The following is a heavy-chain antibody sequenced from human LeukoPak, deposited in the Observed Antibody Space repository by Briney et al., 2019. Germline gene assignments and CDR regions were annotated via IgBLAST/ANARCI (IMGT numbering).Heavy chain of an antibody. CDR2: IYGSGNT. D-gene: IGHD5/OR15-5a*01. Sequence: SGTLSLTCTVSSGAISTSHWLSWVRQPPGKGLEWIGEIYGSGNTNYNPSLKSRVTMSVDKTRIHLSLKLHSVTAADTAVYYCATKLSTDPRYFDYWGQEILVTVSS. V-gene: IGHV4-4*02. J-gene: IGHJ4*02. CDR1: SGAISTSHW. CDR3: ATKLSTDPRYFDY.